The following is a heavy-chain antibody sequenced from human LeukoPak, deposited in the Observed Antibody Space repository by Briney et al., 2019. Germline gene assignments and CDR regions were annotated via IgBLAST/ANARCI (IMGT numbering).Heavy chain of an antibody. D-gene: IGHD5-24*01. J-gene: IGHJ4*02. V-gene: IGHV4-59*08. CDR1: GGSISNYY. CDR2: IFYSGTT. Sequence: PSETLSLTCTVSGGSISNYYWSWIRQPPGKGLEWIGYIFYSGTTSYKPSLKSRVTISVDTSKNQFSLKLSSVTAADTAVYYCATSRGWLQPFDYWGQGTLVTVSS. CDR3: ATSRGWLQPFDY.